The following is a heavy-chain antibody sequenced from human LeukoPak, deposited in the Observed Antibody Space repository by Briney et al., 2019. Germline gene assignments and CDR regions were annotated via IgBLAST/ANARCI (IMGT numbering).Heavy chain of an antibody. D-gene: IGHD1-26*01. J-gene: IGHJ3*02. CDR2: MNPNSGNT. CDR1: GYTFTSYD. CDR3: ARDHGGSPLLDTFDI. V-gene: IGHV1-8*03. Sequence: ASVKVSCKASGYTFTSYDINWVRQATGQGLEWMGWMNPNSGNTGYAQKFQGRVTITRNTSISTAYMELSSLRSDDTAVYYCARDHGGSPLLDTFDIWGQGTMVTVSS.